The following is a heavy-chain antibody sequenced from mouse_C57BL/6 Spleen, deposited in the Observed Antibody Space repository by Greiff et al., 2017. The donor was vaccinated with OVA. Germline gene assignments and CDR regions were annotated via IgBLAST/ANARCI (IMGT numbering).Heavy chain of an antibody. V-gene: IGHV1-54*01. Sequence: VKLMESGAELVRPGPSVKVSCKASGYAFTNYLIEWVKQRPGQGLEWIGVINPGSGGTNYNEKFKGKATLTADKSSSTAYMQLSSLTSEDSAVYFCARDGDYSNLFAYWGQGTLVTVSA. CDR1: GYAFTNYL. CDR2: INPGSGGT. J-gene: IGHJ3*01. CDR3: ARDGDYSNLFAY. D-gene: IGHD2-5*01.